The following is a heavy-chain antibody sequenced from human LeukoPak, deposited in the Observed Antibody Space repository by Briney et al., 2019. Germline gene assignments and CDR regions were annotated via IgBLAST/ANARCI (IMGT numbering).Heavy chain of an antibody. CDR1: GFTFSSYS. D-gene: IGHD3-22*01. Sequence: GGSLRLSCAASGFTFSSYSMNWVRQAPGKGLEWVSSISSSSSYIYYADSVKGRFTISRDNAKNSLYLQMNSLRAEDTAVYYCAREGHASRGYYYGYWGQGTLVTVSS. CDR2: ISSSSSYI. CDR3: AREGHASRGYYYGY. J-gene: IGHJ4*02. V-gene: IGHV3-21*01.